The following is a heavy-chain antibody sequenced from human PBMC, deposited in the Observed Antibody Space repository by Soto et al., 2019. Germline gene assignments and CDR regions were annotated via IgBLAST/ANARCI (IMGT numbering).Heavy chain of an antibody. Sequence: QVTLKESGPVLVKPTETLTLTCSVSGFSLRNERMGVSWIRQPPGKALEWLAHIFSNDEKSYSTSLKSRLTTPKNTPKSQVALTRPNRTPVETAKYRCAGISNNASAHWTFDLWGRGTLVTVSS. CDR3: AGISNNASAHWTFDL. CDR2: IFSNDEK. CDR1: GFSLRNERMG. J-gene: IGHJ2*01. D-gene: IGHD4-4*01. V-gene: IGHV2-26*01.